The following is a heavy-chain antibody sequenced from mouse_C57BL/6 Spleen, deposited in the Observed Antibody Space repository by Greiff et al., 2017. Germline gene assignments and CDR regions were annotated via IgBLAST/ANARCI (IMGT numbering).Heavy chain of an antibody. J-gene: IGHJ4*01. V-gene: IGHV1-69*01. CDR1: GYTFTGYW. CDR2: IDPSDSYT. CDR3: ARAGNDGGYYAMDD. D-gene: IGHD2-2*01. Sequence: QVQLQQPGAELVMPGASVKLSCTASGYTFTGYWMHWVKQRPGQGLEWIGEIDPSDSYTNYNQKFKGKSTLTVDKSSSTAYMQLSSLTSEDSAVYYCARAGNDGGYYAMDDWGQGTSVTAAS.